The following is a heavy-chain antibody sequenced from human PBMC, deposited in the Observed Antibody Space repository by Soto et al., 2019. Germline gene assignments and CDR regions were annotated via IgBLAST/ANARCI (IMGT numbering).Heavy chain of an antibody. Sequence: EVQLVESGGGLVQPGGSMRLSCAASEFTVSRSYMSWVRQDPGKGLEWVSVIYSGGSTYYADSVKGRFTISRDSSKNTLYLQMNSLRAEDTAVYYCAGRYSSGWYAYWGQGTLVTVSS. CDR2: IYSGGST. V-gene: IGHV3-66*01. D-gene: IGHD6-19*01. J-gene: IGHJ4*02. CDR1: EFTVSRSY. CDR3: AGRYSSGWYAY.